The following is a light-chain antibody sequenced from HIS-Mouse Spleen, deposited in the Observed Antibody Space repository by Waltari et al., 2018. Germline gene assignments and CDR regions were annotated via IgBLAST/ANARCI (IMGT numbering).Light chain of an antibody. CDR2: GAS. V-gene: IGKV3-20*01. J-gene: IGKJ1*01. CDR1: QRVSSSY. CDR3: QQYGSSPPWT. Sequence: EIALTQSPGTLSLSPGERATLSCRASQRVSSSYLAWYQQKPGQAPRLLIYGASSRPTGIPDRFSGSGSGTDFTLTISRLEPEDFAVYYCQQYGSSPPWTFGQGTKVEIK.